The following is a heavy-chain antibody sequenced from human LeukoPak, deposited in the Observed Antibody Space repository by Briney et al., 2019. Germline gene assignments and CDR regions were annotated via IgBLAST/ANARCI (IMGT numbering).Heavy chain of an antibody. D-gene: IGHD3-22*01. CDR3: ARNFDSYNAFDI. Sequence: SETLSLTCTVSGFSISSSDYYWSWIRQHPTKGLEWTGYISYSGSTYYNPSLKSRVTISVDTSKNHFSLRLSSVTAADTAVYYCARNFDSYNAFDIWGQGTLVTVSS. CDR2: ISYSGST. CDR1: GFSISSSDYY. J-gene: IGHJ3*02. V-gene: IGHV4-31*03.